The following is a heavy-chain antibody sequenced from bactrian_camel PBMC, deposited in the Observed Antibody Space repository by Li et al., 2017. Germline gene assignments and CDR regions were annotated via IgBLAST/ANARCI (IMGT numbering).Heavy chain of an antibody. Sequence: VESGGGSVQAGETLRLSCTASSFTFDESEMGWYRQAPGNECELVAKISSNGTTYYSDSVKGRFTISQDNAKNTLYLQMNSLNPEDTAMYYCAAAPVGRWLTCAPGATAYSFYGQGTQVTVS. D-gene: IGHD2*01. CDR1: SFTFDESE. J-gene: IGHJ4*01. CDR2: ISSNGTT. V-gene: IGHV3S55*01.